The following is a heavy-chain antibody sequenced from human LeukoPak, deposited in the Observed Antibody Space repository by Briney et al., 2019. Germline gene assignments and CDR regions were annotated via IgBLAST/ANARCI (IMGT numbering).Heavy chain of an antibody. J-gene: IGHJ4*02. D-gene: IGHD3-22*01. CDR2: ISSSGRTI. CDR3: ARQSYYYDSSGHYVYYFDY. Sequence: GGSLRLSCAASGFTFSDYYMSWIRQAPGKGLEWVSYISSSGRTIYYADSVKGRFTISRDNAKNSLYLQMNSLRAEDTAVYYCARQSYYYDSSGHYVYYFDYWGQGTLVTVSS. V-gene: IGHV3-11*01. CDR1: GFTFSDYY.